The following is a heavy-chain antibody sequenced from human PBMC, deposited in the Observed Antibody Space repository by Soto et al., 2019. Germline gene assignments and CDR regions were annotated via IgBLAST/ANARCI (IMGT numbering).Heavy chain of an antibody. CDR1: GFTFSSYA. D-gene: IGHD6-6*01. V-gene: IGHV3-23*01. Sequence: GGSLRLSCAASGFTFSSYAMSWVRQAPGKGLEWVSAISSSSSSTYYADSVKGRFTISRDNSKNTLYLQMNSLRAEDTAVYYCARDYNLMAAPNAFDIWGQGTMVTVSS. CDR3: ARDYNLMAAPNAFDI. CDR2: ISSSSSST. J-gene: IGHJ3*02.